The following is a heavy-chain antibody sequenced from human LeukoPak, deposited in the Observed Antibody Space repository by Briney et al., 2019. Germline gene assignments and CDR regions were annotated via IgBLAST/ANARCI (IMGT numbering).Heavy chain of an antibody. Sequence: SETLSLTCTVSGGSIRSSYYYWGWIRQPPGKGLEWIGSIYDSGSTYYNPSLKSRVTISVDTSKNQFSLKLNSVTAADTAVYYCARAPYLTGNNWFDPWGQGTLVTVSS. J-gene: IGHJ5*02. V-gene: IGHV4-39*01. CDR1: GGSIRSSYYY. CDR2: IYDSGST. CDR3: ARAPYLTGNNWFDP. D-gene: IGHD3-9*01.